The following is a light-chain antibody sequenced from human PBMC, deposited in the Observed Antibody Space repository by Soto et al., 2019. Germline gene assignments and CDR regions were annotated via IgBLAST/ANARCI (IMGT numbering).Light chain of an antibody. J-gene: IGKJ5*01. V-gene: IGKV3-20*01. CDR3: QQYGSSPPIT. CDR1: QSVSSSY. CDR2: GAS. Sequence: EILLTQSPGTLSLSPGERATLACRASQSVSSSYLAWYQQKPGQAPRLLFYGASSRATGIPDRFSGSGSGTDFTLTISRLEPEDFAVYYCQQYGSSPPITFGQGTRLEIK.